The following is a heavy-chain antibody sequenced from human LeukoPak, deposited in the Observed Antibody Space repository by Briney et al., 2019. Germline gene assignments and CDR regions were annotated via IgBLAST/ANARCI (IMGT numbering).Heavy chain of an antibody. Sequence: GGSLRLSCAASGFTFSIYAMTWVRRAPGKGLEWVAAFSATDGSAQYAESVKGRFTISRDNSKNTLYLKMNRKRAEDTAVYYCAKARIEALGTGAFDVWGQGTMVTVSS. D-gene: IGHD6-13*01. V-gene: IGHV3-23*01. CDR1: GFTFSIYA. J-gene: IGHJ3*01. CDR3: AKARIEALGTGAFDV. CDR2: FSATDGSA.